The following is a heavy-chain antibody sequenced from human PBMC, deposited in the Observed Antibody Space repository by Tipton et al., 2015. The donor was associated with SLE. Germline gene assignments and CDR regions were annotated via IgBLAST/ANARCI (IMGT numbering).Heavy chain of an antibody. Sequence: LRLSCAVSGYSISSGYYWGWIRQPPGKGLEWIGSIYHSGSTYYNPSLKSRVTISVDTSKNQFSLKLSSVTAADTAVYYCARLEYSSSYHFHWGQGTLVTVSS. V-gene: IGHV4-38-2*01. CDR2: IYHSGST. CDR1: GYSISSGYY. CDR3: ARLEYSSSYHFH. D-gene: IGHD6-6*01. J-gene: IGHJ4*02.